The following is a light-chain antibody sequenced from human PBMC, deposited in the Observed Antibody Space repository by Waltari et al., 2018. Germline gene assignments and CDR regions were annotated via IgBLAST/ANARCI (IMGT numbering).Light chain of an antibody. V-gene: IGLV2-8*01. CDR2: EVS. Sequence: QSALTQPPSASGSPGQSVTISCTGTYSDIGGYDFVSWYQKPPGKAPKVIIYEVSKRPSGVPERLSGSKSGNTASLTVSGLRAEEEADYYCSSYAGSNSLVFGGGTKLTVL. CDR1: YSDIGGYDF. CDR3: SSYAGSNSLV. J-gene: IGLJ2*01.